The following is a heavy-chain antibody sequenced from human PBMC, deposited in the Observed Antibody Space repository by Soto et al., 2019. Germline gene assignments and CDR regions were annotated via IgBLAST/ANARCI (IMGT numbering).Heavy chain of an antibody. D-gene: IGHD6-13*01. V-gene: IGHV4-34*01. Sequence: SESLSLTCSVYGASLNDYYWNWVRQPPGRGLEWIGEINLSGSTNYNPSLKSRVTISLDTSKNQFSLNLSSVTAADTAVYYCARGGSSLHYYYYGMDVWGQGTTVTVSS. J-gene: IGHJ6*02. CDR2: INLSGST. CDR3: ARGGSSLHYYYYGMDV. CDR1: GASLNDYY.